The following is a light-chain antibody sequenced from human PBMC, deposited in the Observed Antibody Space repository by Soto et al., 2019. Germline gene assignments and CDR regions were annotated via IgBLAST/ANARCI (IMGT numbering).Light chain of an antibody. J-gene: IGLJ2*01. CDR1: SSNIGAGYD. CDR3: QSYDSSLSGVV. CDR2: GNS. Sequence: QSVLTQPPSVSGAPGQRVTISCTGSSSNIGAGYDVHWYQQLPGTAPKLLISGNSKRPSGVPDRFSGSKSGTAASLAITGLQAEDDADYDCQSYDSSLSGVVFGGGTKLTVL. V-gene: IGLV1-40*01.